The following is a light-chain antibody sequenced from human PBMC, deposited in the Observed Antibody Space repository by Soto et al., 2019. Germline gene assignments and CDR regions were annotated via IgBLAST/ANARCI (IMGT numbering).Light chain of an antibody. Sequence: QSALTQPGSVSGSPGQSITISCSGTSSDVGGYNYVSWYQHHPGKVPKIIIYEVTHRASGVSDRFSGSKSGNTASLTISGLQAEDEADYYCSSYATTFTLVFGGGAQLTVL. CDR2: EVT. CDR1: SSDVGGYNY. J-gene: IGLJ2*01. V-gene: IGLV2-14*01. CDR3: SSYATTFTLV.